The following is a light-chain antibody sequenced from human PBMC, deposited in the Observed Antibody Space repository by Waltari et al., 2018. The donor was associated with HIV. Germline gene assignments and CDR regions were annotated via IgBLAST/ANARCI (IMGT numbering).Light chain of an antibody. CDR2: RVS. Sequence: DIQMTQSPSTLPACVGATITTTCRASQSIPTWLACYQQKPGKAPKLLIYRVSSLETGGPSRFSGSGSGTEFTLTISSLQPEDFATYYCQQYNTSSPWTFGQGTKVDI. CDR1: QSIPTW. J-gene: IGKJ1*01. V-gene: IGKV1-5*03. CDR3: QQYNTSSPWT.